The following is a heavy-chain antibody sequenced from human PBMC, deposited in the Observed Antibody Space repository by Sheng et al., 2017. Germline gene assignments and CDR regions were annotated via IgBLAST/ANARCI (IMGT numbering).Heavy chain of an antibody. CDR3: ARDGGYCSSTSCFHFDY. V-gene: IGHV3-30*04. J-gene: IGHJ4*02. Sequence: QVQLVESGGGVVQPGRSLRLSCAASGFTFSSYAMHWVRQAPGKGLEWVAVISYDGSNKYYADSVKGRFTISRDNSKNTLYLQMNSLRAEDTAVYYCARDGGYCSSTSCFHFDYWGQGTLVTVSS. CDR1: GFTFSSYA. CDR2: ISYDGSNK. D-gene: IGHD2-2*01.